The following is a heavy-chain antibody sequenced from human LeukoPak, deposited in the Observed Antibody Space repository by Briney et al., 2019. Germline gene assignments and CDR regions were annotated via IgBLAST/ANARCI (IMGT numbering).Heavy chain of an antibody. Sequence: PGGSLRLSCAASGFTVSSNYMSWVRQAPGKGLEWVANIKQDGSEKYYVDSVKGRFTISRDNAKNSLYLQMNSLRAEDTAVYYCARVGYDSSGIYFDYWGQGTLVTVSS. CDR1: GFTVSSNY. CDR2: IKQDGSEK. CDR3: ARVGYDSSGIYFDY. D-gene: IGHD3-22*01. V-gene: IGHV3-7*01. J-gene: IGHJ4*02.